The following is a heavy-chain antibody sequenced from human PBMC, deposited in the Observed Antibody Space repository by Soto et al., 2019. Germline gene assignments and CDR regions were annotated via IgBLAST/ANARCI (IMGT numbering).Heavy chain of an antibody. J-gene: IGHJ4*02. D-gene: IGHD3-10*01. CDR2: INSYNGNT. V-gene: IGHV1-18*01. CDR3: ARSAGVVDGDDY. CDR1: GYTFINYG. Sequence: QVQLVQSGAEVKKPGASVKVSCKASGYTFINYGITWVRQAPGQGLEWMGWINSYNGNTNYAQKLPGRVTMTTDTSTNIAYLELRSLRSDDTAVYYCARSAGVVDGDDYWGQGTLLTVSS.